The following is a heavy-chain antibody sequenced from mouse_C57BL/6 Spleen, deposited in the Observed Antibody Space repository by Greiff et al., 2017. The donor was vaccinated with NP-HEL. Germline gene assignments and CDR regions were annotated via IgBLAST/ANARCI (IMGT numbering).Heavy chain of an antibody. CDR2: IYPRDGST. Sequence: QVQLKESDAELVKPGASVKISCKVSGYTFTDHTIHWMKQRPEQGLEWIGYIYPRDGSTKYNEKFKGKATLTADKSSSTAYMQLNSLTSEDSAVYFCARDYYGSSLYWYFDVWGTGTTVTVSS. CDR1: GYTFTDHT. CDR3: ARDYYGSSLYWYFDV. V-gene: IGHV1-78*01. D-gene: IGHD1-1*01. J-gene: IGHJ1*03.